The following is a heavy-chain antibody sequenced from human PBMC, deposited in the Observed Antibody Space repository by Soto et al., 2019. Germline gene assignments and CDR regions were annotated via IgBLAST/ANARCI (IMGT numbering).Heavy chain of an antibody. CDR1: GFTFSSYA. J-gene: IGHJ4*02. Sequence: EVQLLESGGGLVQPGGSLRLSCAASGFTFSSYAMSWVRQAPGKGLEWVSAISGSGGSTYYADSVKGRFTISRDNSKNTLYLQMNSLRAEDTAVYYCAKTDIVVVVAATGRRAFDYWGQGTLVTVSS. D-gene: IGHD2-15*01. V-gene: IGHV3-23*01. CDR2: ISGSGGST. CDR3: AKTDIVVVVAATGRRAFDY.